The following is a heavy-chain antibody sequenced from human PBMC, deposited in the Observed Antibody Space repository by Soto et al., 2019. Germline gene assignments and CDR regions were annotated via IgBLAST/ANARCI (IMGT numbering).Heavy chain of an antibody. CDR3: ARPSYYDPPRFDY. V-gene: IGHV4-4*02. D-gene: IGHD3-3*01. Sequence: QVQLQESGPGLVKPSGTLSLTCAVSGGSISSSNWWSRVRQPPGKGLEWIGEIYHSGSTNYNPSLTSRVTISVDKSKTQSSLKLSAVSAADTDVYYCARPSYYDPPRFDYWGQGTLVTVSS. CDR1: GGSISSSNW. J-gene: IGHJ4*02. CDR2: IYHSGST.